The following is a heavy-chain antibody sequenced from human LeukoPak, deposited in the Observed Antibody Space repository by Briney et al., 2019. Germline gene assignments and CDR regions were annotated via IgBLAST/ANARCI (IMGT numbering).Heavy chain of an antibody. V-gene: IGHV3-20*04. D-gene: IGHD3-22*01. Sequence: PGGSLRLSCAASGFTFSSYWMSWVRQAPGKGLEWVSGINWNGGSTGYADSVKGRFTISRDNAKNSLYLQMNSLRAEDTALYYCARDRAYYYDSSGYIQYWGQGTLVTVSS. CDR3: ARDRAYYYDSSGYIQY. CDR1: GFTFSSYW. CDR2: INWNGGST. J-gene: IGHJ4*02.